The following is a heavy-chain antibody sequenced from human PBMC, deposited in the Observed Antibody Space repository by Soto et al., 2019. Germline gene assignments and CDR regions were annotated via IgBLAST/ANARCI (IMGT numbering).Heavy chain of an antibody. V-gene: IGHV3-49*02. J-gene: IGHJ6*02. Sequence: SWVRQAPGKGLEWVGFIRSKAYGGTTEYAASVKGRFTISRDDSKSIAYLQMNSLKTEDTAVYYCTRVGIMGCSGGSCYSSYYYGMDVWGQGTTVTVSS. D-gene: IGHD2-15*01. CDR3: TRVGIMGCSGGSCYSSYYYGMDV. CDR2: IRSKAYGGTT.